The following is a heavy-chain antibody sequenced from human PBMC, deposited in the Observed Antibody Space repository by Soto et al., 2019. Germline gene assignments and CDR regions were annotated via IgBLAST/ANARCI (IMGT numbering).Heavy chain of an antibody. D-gene: IGHD3-10*01. V-gene: IGHV1-69*04. CDR2: VNPIVSMS. CDR1: GDTFNFYS. CDR3: ATSYGSGYRAFDY. Sequence: QVQLVQSGAEVKRPGSSVKVSCKASGDTFNFYSINWVLQAPGLGLEWMGRVNPIVSMSNYAQRFQGRVTMTADKSTSTAYMELSGLRSEDTAIYYCATSYGSGYRAFDYWGQGALVTVSS. J-gene: IGHJ4*02.